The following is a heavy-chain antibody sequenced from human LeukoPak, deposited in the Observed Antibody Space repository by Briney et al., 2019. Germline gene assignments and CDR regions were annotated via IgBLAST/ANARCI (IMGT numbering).Heavy chain of an antibody. V-gene: IGHV5-51*01. CDR1: GYSLTSYW. J-gene: IGHJ4*02. D-gene: IGHD3-22*01. CDR2: IYPGDSDT. CDR3: ARSAYYYDSSGRTSVWYFDY. Sequence: RESLKISCKGSGYSLTSYWIGWVRQMPGKGLEWMGVIYPGDSDTRYGPSFQGQVTISADKSISTAYLQWSSLKASDTAMYYCARSAYYYDSSGRTSVWYFDYWGQGTLVTVSS.